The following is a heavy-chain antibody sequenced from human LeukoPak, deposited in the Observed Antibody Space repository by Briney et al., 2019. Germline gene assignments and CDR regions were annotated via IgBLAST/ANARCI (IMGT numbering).Heavy chain of an antibody. D-gene: IGHD3-3*01. J-gene: IGHJ6*02. V-gene: IGHV1-3*01. Sequence: ASVKVSCTASGYTFSSYVVHWVRQAPGQRLEWMGWINAGNGNTKYSQKFQGRVTITRDTSTSTAYMELRSLRSDDTAVYYCARVGYDFWSGYWSPNYGMDVWGQGTTVTVSS. CDR2: INAGNGNT. CDR1: GYTFSSYV. CDR3: ARVGYDFWSGYWSPNYGMDV.